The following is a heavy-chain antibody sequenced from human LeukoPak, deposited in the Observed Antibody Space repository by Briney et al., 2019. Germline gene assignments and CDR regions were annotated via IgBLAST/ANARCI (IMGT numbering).Heavy chain of an antibody. CDR3: ARTTEGYAGGPGYSYYYYMDV. J-gene: IGHJ6*03. Sequence: PSETLSLTCTVSGYSISSGYYWGWIRQPPGKGLEWIGSIYHSGSTYYNPSLKSRVHISVDTSKNQFSLKLSSVTAADTAVYYCARTTEGYAGGPGYSYYYYMDVWGKGTTVTISS. V-gene: IGHV4-38-2*02. CDR1: GYSISSGYY. D-gene: IGHD5-12*01. CDR2: IYHSGST.